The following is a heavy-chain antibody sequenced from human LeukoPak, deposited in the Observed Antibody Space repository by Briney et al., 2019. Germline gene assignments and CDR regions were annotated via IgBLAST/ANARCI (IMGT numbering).Heavy chain of an antibody. J-gene: IGHJ3*02. D-gene: IGHD2-15*01. CDR1: GSTFSSFA. CDR2: ITTSSDSI. CDR3: ARGGGYAFEI. Sequence: PGGSLRLSCAASGSTFSSFAMHWVRQAPGKGLEWVSFITTSSDSIYYEDSVKGRFTVSRDNAKNSLYLQMKSLRDEDTDVYYCARGGGYAFEIWGQGTMVTVSS. V-gene: IGHV3-48*02.